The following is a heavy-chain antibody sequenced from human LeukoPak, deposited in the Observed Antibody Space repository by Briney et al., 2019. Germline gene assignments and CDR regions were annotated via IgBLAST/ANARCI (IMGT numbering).Heavy chain of an antibody. CDR2: LSHIGRS. V-gene: IGHV4-38-2*02. J-gene: IGHJ6*03. CDR3: AGGSVKTAAAARVWSYYYYYMDV. D-gene: IGHD6-13*01. CDR1: GYSISSGYY. Sequence: SETLSLTCTVSGYSISSGYYWEWIRQPPGKVLEWIGTLSHIGRSYYNPSLKSRVTISVDTSKNQFSLNLSSVTAADTAVFYCAGGSVKTAAAARVWSYYYYYMDVWGKGTTVTASS.